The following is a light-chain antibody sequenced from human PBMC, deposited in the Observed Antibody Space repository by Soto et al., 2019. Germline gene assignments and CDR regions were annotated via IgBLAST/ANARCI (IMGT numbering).Light chain of an antibody. CDR2: DDS. CDR1: NIGDKG. CDR3: QVWDGSSDHPGGV. J-gene: IGLJ3*02. V-gene: IGLV3-21*02. Sequence: SYELTQPPSVSVAPGQTARITCGGNNIGDKGVHWYQQKPGQAPVLVVYDDSNRPSGIPERFSGSNSGNTATLTISRVEAGDEADYYCQVWDGSSDHPGGVFGGGTKLTVL.